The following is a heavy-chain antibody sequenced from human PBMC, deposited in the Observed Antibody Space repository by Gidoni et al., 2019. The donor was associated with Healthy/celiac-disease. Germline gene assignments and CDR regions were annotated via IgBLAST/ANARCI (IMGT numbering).Heavy chain of an antibody. CDR1: GFTFSSYW. J-gene: IGHJ6*03. D-gene: IGHD1-26*01. CDR3: AREGIGSSATDAYYYYYMDV. V-gene: IGHV3-7*01. Sequence: EVQLVESGGGLVQPGGSLRLSCAASGFTFSSYWMSWVRQTPGKGLEWVANKKQDGSEKYYGDSVKGRFTISRDNAKNSLYLQMNSLRAEDTAVYYCAREGIGSSATDAYYYYYMDVWGKGTTVTVSS. CDR2: KKQDGSEK.